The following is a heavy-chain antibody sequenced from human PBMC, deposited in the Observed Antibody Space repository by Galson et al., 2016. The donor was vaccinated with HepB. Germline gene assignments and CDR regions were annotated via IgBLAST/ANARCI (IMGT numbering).Heavy chain of an antibody. V-gene: IGHV4-4*07. D-gene: IGHD6-19*01. Sequence: ETLSLTCTVSSDSMSGYYWNWIRQPPGKGLEWIAGISTDGETNYNPSLRSRLTVSLATSQNQVTLEVTSVSGADTAFYYCTGGSGWQSVDWGQGTLVTVSS. CDR2: ISTDGET. CDR3: TGGSGWQSVD. J-gene: IGHJ4*02. CDR1: SDSMSGYY.